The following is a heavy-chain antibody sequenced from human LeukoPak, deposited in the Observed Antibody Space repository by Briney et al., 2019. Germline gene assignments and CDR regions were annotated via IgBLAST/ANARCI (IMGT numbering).Heavy chain of an antibody. CDR1: GFTFSNAW. J-gene: IGHJ4*02. V-gene: IGHV3-15*01. CDR2: IKSKTDGGTT. Sequence: GGSLRLSCAASGFTFSNAWMSWVRQAPGKGLEWVGRIKSKTDGGTTDYAAPVKGRFTISRDDSKNTLYLQMNSLKTEDTAVYYCTTDHIVVVVAATQGDYWGQGTLVTVSS. D-gene: IGHD2-15*01. CDR3: TTDHIVVVVAATQGDY.